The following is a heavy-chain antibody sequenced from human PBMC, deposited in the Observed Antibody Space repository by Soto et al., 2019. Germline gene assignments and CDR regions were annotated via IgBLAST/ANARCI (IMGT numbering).Heavy chain of an antibody. CDR3: TTEGDSSGRNYYYGMDV. V-gene: IGHV3-15*01. D-gene: IGHD6-19*01. CDR2: IKSKTDGGTT. CDR1: GFTFSNAW. J-gene: IGHJ6*02. Sequence: GGSLRLSCAASGFTFSNAWMSWVRQAPGKGLEWVGRIKSKTDGGTTDYAAPVKGRFTISRDDSKDTLYLQMNSLKTEDTAVYYCTTEGDSSGRNYYYGMDVWGQGTTVTVSS.